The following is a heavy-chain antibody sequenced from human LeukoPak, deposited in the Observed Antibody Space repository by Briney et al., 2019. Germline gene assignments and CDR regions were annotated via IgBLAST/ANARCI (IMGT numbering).Heavy chain of an antibody. CDR2: LNPSGSST. V-gene: IGHV3-23*05. Sequence: GGSLRLSCAPSGFTFRNYPMNWVRRAPGKGLVWVSVLNPSGSSTYYADSVEGRFTISRDNAKNTLYLQMTSLRGEDSAVYYCARGGKGPGTFDIWGQGTMVTHSS. D-gene: IGHD6-25*01. CDR3: ARGGKGPGTFDI. CDR1: GFTFRNYP. J-gene: IGHJ3*02.